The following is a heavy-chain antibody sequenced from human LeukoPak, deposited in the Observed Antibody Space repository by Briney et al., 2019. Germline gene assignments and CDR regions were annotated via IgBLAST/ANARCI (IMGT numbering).Heavy chain of an antibody. CDR3: ARGGYSFDY. CDR2: LHPDGSER. Sequence: GGSLRLSCVASAFSRTSYSMNWVRQAPGKGLEWVARLHPDGSERNYVGSVEGRFTVFGDNAKSSLFLQMHSLRVEDTAVYYCARGGYSFDYLGQGTWSPSPQ. V-gene: IGHV3-7*01. CDR1: AFSRTSYS. J-gene: IGHJ4*02. D-gene: IGHD5-12*01.